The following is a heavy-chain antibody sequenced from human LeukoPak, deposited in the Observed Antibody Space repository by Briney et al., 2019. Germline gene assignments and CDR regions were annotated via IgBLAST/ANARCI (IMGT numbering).Heavy chain of an antibody. CDR1: GFTFSSYS. CDR2: ISSSSSYI. CDR3: ARMYSSWYNPTYFDY. D-gene: IGHD6-13*01. J-gene: IGHJ4*02. V-gene: IGHV3-21*01. Sequence: GGSLRLSCAASGFTFSSYSMNWVRQAPGKGLEWVSSISSSSSYIYYADSVKGRFTISRDNAKNSLYLQMNSLRAEDTAVYYCARMYSSWYNPTYFDYWGQGTLVTVSS.